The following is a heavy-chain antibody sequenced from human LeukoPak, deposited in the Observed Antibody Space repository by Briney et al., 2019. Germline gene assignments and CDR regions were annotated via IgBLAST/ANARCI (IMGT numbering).Heavy chain of an antibody. CDR2: ISAYNGNT. D-gene: IGHD3-22*01. CDR3: ARYYDSSGYYDGHFDY. CDR1: GGTFSSYA. J-gene: IGHJ4*02. Sequence: GASVKVSCKASGGTFSSYAISWVRQAPGQGLEWMGWISAYNGNTNYAQKLQGRVTMTTDTSTSTAYMELRSLRSDDTAVYYCARYYDSSGYYDGHFDYWGQGTLVTVSS. V-gene: IGHV1-18*01.